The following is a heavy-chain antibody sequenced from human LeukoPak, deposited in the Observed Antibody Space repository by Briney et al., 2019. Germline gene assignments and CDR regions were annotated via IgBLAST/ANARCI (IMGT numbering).Heavy chain of an antibody. CDR3: AREPVPSFFDY. CDR2: IYSGGST. D-gene: IGHD2-15*01. CDR1: GFTVSSNY. J-gene: IGHJ4*02. Sequence: PGGSLRLSCAASGFTVSSNYMSWVRQAPGKGLEWVSVIYSGGSTYYADSVKGRFTISRDNSKNTLYLQMNSLRAEDTAVYYCAREPVPSFFDYWGQGTLVTVSS. V-gene: IGHV3-53*01.